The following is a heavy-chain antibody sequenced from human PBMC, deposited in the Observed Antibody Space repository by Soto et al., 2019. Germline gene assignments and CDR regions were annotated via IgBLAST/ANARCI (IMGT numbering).Heavy chain of an antibody. Sequence: GGSLRLSWAAAGCTFSSYGMHWVRQAPGKGLEWVAVISYDGSNKYYADSVKGRFTISRDNSKNTLYLQMNSLRAEDTAVYYCTLPRGPMIRPWGQGTLVTVSS. J-gene: IGHJ5*02. CDR1: GCTFSSYG. CDR3: TLPRGPMIRP. D-gene: IGHD3-22*01. V-gene: IGHV3-30*03. CDR2: ISYDGSNK.